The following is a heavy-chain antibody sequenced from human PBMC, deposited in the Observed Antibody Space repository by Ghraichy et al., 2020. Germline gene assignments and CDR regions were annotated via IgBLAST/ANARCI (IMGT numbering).Heavy chain of an antibody. V-gene: IGHV3-30*02. J-gene: IGHJ4*02. CDR3: AKDVHWVGVVITWVDY. CDR2: IRYDGSNK. Sequence: GSLRLSCAASGFTFSSYGMHWVRQAPGKGLEWVAFIRYDGSNKYYADSVKGRFTISRDNSKNTLYLQMNSLRAEDTAVYYCAKDVHWVGVVITWVDYWGQGTLVTVSS. CDR1: GFTFSSYG. D-gene: IGHD3-22*01.